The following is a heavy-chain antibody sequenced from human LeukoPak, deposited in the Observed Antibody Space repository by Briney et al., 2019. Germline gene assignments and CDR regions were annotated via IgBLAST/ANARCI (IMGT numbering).Heavy chain of an antibody. CDR3: ASLGSIAQLTEIDY. V-gene: IGHV3-74*01. J-gene: IGHJ4*02. CDR1: GFTFSSYW. Sequence: GGSLRLSCAASGFTFSSYWMHWVRQAPGKGLVWVSRINSDGSSTSYADSVKGRFTISRDNAKNTPYLQMNSLRAEDTAVYYCASLGSIAQLTEIDYWGQGTLVTVSS. D-gene: IGHD1-1*01. CDR2: INSDGSST.